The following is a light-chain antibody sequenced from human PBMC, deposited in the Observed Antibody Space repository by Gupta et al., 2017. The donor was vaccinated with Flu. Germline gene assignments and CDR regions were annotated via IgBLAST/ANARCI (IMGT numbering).Light chain of an antibody. CDR3: QQYGNSPPT. J-gene: IGKJ2*01. CDR1: QSVSSNY. Sequence: EIVLTQSPGTLSLSPVEGATLYCRASQSVSSNYLAWYQQKPGQAPRLLIYGASNRATGIPDRFSGSGSGTDFTLTISRLEPEDFAVYFCQQYGNSPPTFCQGTKLEIE. CDR2: GAS. V-gene: IGKV3-20*01.